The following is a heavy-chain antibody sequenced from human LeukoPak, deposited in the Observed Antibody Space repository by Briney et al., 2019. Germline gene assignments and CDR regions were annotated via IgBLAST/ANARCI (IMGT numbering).Heavy chain of an antibody. Sequence: GGSLRLSCAASGFTFSSYWMSWVRQAPGKGLEWVANIKQDGSEKYYVDSVKGRFTISRDNAKNSLYLQMNSLRAEDTAVYYCARAGPYSSSWYVDYWGQGTLVIVSS. D-gene: IGHD6-13*01. V-gene: IGHV3-7*01. CDR3: ARAGPYSSSWYVDY. CDR1: GFTFSSYW. CDR2: IKQDGSEK. J-gene: IGHJ4*02.